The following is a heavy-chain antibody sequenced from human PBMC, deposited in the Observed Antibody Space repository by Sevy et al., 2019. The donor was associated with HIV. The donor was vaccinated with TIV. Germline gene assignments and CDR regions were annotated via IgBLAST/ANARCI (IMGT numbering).Heavy chain of an antibody. CDR2: FSFGCGRI. D-gene: IGHD2-8*01. V-gene: IGHV3-23*01. Sequence: GGSPRLSCAASGFTFAKYSMIWVRQAPGKGLEWVSTFSFGCGRINYADSVKGRFTISRDDSKNTLFLQMNSLRAEDTATYFCAREGCTQPHDYWGQGTLVTVSS. J-gene: IGHJ4*02. CDR1: GFTFAKYS. CDR3: AREGCTQPHDY.